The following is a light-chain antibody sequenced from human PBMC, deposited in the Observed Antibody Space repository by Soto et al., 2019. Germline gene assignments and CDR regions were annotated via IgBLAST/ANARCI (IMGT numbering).Light chain of an antibody. V-gene: IGLV2-14*01. CDR1: NRDVGGYNY. CDR3: SSYSSSSALDAI. J-gene: IGLJ2*01. CDR2: EVT. Sequence: QSVLAQPASVSGSPGQSITISCAGTNRDVGGYNYVSWYQQYPGKAPKLIIYEVTYRPSGVSNRFSGSKSGNTASLTISGLQAEDEADYYCSSYSSSSALDAIFGGGTKLTVL.